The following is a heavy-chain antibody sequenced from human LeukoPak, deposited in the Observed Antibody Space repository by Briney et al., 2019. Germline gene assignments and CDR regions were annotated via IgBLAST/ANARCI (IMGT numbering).Heavy chain of an antibody. CDR3: ATGGNSFFDH. CDR2: IYGGGTT. Sequence: PGGSLRLSCAASGFTVSRNYMTWISQAPGKGLEWVSVIYGGGTTLYANSVKGRFTIFRDSSKNTLSLQMNSLRVEDTAVYYCATGGNSFFDHWGQGTLVTVSS. CDR1: GFTVSRNY. J-gene: IGHJ4*02. D-gene: IGHD1-1*01. V-gene: IGHV3-66*02.